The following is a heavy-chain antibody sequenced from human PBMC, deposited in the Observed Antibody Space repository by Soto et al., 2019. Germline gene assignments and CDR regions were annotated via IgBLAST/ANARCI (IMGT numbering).Heavy chain of an antibody. J-gene: IGHJ5*02. CDR3: EKNPHIGYDYSWFAH. CDR2: IRATADSP. Sequence: PGGLQRLSCAASGFTFTYYAMTWISQAQGKGLEWVSGIRATADSPYYADSVKGRFTISKDNSNNILYLQMNSLRAEDTAVYYFEKNPHIGYDYSWFAHWGQGTLVNVSS. V-gene: IGHV3-23*01. D-gene: IGHD3-22*01. CDR1: GFTFTYYA.